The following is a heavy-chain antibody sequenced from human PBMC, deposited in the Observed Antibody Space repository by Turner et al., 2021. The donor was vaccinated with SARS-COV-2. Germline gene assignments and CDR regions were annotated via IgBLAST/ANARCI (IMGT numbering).Heavy chain of an antibody. CDR3: ARVGTKGSTEQ. J-gene: IGHJ4*02. CDR2: ISPGGGER. Sequence: VQLVESGGGVVQPGTSMSLSCAASGFDFNHYGIQWVRQAPGKGLEWVARISPGGGERYYPDSVKGRFTISRDNSKNSLYLQMNSLRAEDTAVYYCARVGTKGSTEQWGQGTLVTVSS. CDR1: GFDFNHYG. V-gene: IGHV3-30*03. D-gene: IGHD1-1*01.